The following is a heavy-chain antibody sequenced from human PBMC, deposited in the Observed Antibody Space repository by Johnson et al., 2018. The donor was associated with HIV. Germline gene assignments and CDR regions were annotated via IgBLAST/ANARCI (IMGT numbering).Heavy chain of an antibody. CDR2: INWSGGST. CDR1: GFTFSSYG. V-gene: IGHV3-NL1*01. Sequence: QVQLVESGGGVVQPGGSLRLSCAASGFTFSSYGMHWVRQAPGKGLEWVSGINWSGGSTAYADSVKGRFTISRDNSKNTLYLQMNSLRAEDTAVYYCVRGLDIWGQGTMVTVSS. CDR3: VRGLDI. J-gene: IGHJ3*02.